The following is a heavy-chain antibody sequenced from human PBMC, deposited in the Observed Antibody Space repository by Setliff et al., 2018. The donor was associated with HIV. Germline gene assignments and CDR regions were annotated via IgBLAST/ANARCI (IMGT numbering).Heavy chain of an antibody. CDR1: GFTFSSYG. CDR2: IWYDGSNK. CDR3: ARDQRYCGGDCYSQPFDY. V-gene: IGHV3-33*01. D-gene: IGHD2-21*02. J-gene: IGHJ4*02. Sequence: GGSLRLSCAASGFTFSSYGMHWVRQAPGKGLEWVAVIWYDGSNKYYADSVKGRFTISRDNSKNTLYLQMNSLRAEDTAVYYCARDQRYCGGDCYSQPFDYWGQGTRVTVSS.